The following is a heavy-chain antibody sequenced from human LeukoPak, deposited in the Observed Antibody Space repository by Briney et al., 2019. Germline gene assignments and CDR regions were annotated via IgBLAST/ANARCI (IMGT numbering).Heavy chain of an antibody. CDR1: GFTFSSYW. V-gene: IGHV3-7*04. CDR2: IKQDGSEK. J-gene: IGHJ6*02. Sequence: GGSLRLSCAASGFTFSSYWMSWVRQAPGKGLEWVANIKQDGSEKKYVDSAKGRFTISRDNAKNSMYLQMNSLRAEDSAVYYCARGLIAAAGTGYYYYHGMDVWGQGTTVTVSS. D-gene: IGHD6-13*01. CDR3: ARGLIAAAGTGYYYYHGMDV.